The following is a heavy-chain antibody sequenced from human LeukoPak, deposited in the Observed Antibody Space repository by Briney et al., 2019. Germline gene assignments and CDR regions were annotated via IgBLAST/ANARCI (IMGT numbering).Heavy chain of an antibody. D-gene: IGHD4-17*01. CDR1: GVSISAYY. J-gene: IGHJ4*02. Sequence: SETLSLTCSVSGVSISAYYWSWIRQPAGKGLEWIGRIYPGESIYASENTNYTPSLKSRVSMSGDTSKNQVSLKLRSVTAADTAVYYCARDPTTVTTIFDSWGQGTLVTVSS. CDR3: ARDPTTVTTIFDS. CDR2: IYPGESIYASENT. V-gene: IGHV4-4*07.